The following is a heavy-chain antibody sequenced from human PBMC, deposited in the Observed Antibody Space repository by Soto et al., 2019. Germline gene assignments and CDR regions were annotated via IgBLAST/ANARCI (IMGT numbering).Heavy chain of an antibody. CDR1: GFTFSSYA. D-gene: IGHD2-2*03. J-gene: IGHJ4*02. V-gene: IGHV3-23*01. CDR2: ISGSAGNT. Sequence: EVQLLESGGTLVQPGGSLRLSCAASGFTFSSYAMSWVRQAPGKGLEWVSSISGSAGNTYYADSVKGRFTISRDNSKNTLYLQMNSLRAEDTALYYCAKDLDSVTWTLDYWGQGTLVTVSS. CDR3: AKDLDSVTWTLDY.